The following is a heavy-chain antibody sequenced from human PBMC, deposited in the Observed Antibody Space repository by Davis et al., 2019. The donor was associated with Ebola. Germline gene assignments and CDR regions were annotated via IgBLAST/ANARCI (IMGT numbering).Heavy chain of an antibody. CDR1: GYSFTSNW. J-gene: IGHJ4*02. CDR2: IYPGDSDT. CDR3: ARQGDYGDHPFFDY. D-gene: IGHD4-17*01. V-gene: IGHV5-51*01. Sequence: KVSCKASGYSFTSNWIGWVRQMPGKGLEWMGIIYPGDSDTRYSPSFQGHVTISADKSIRTAYLQWSNLKASDTAMYYCARQGDYGDHPFFDYWGQGTLVTVSS.